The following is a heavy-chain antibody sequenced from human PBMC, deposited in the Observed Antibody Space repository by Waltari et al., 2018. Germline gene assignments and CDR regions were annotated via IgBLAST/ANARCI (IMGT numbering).Heavy chain of an antibody. CDR3: ARGHVGAMPRYFDY. D-gene: IGHD2-2*01. Sequence: QVQLQESGPGLVKPSQTLSLTCTVSGGSISSGGYYCSWIRQHPGKGLEWIGYLYYSGSTYYTPSLKSRVTISVDTSKNQFSLKLSSVTAADTAVYYCARGHVGAMPRYFDYWGQGTLVTVSS. CDR2: LYYSGST. J-gene: IGHJ4*02. V-gene: IGHV4-31*03. CDR1: GGSISSGGYY.